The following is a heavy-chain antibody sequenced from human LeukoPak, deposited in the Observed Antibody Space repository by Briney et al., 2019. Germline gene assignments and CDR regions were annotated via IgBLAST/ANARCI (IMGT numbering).Heavy chain of an antibody. V-gene: IGHV3-30*02. Sequence: GGSLRLSCAASGFIFNNFGMHWVRQAPGKGLEFVAFMGFEGVDKYYADSVKGRFTISKDNSKATLYLQMNSLRPEDTAIYYCAKDLHGGYSSDYWGQGTLSPSPQ. CDR1: GFIFNNFG. CDR3: AKDLHGGYSSDY. J-gene: IGHJ4*02. CDR2: MGFEGVDK. D-gene: IGHD4-23*01.